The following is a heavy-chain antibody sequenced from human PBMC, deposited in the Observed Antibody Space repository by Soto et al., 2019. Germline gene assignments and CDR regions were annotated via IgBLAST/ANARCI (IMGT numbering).Heavy chain of an antibody. Sequence: GGSLSPSCATSGFTLVDFAKSWVREAPWDGLEWVSAIGAGDDTTYIADSVRGRFVISRDESRGTLYLQMNSLRVEDTAIYYCAKPECGRGGCHPYYFASWGQGALVTVSS. D-gene: IGHD2-15*01. J-gene: IGHJ4*02. CDR3: AKPECGRGGCHPYYFAS. CDR1: GFTLVDFA. CDR2: IGAGDDTT. V-gene: IGHV3-23*01.